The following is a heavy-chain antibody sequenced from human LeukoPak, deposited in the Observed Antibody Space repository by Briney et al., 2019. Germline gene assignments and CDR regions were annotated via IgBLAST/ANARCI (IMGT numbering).Heavy chain of an antibody. Sequence: ASVKVSCKASGYPFTTYGLIWVRQAPGLGLDWMGWISANTGNTKYGQQFQGRVTMTTDTTTETAYMELSSLRFDDTAIYYCARTVGDRADPWGQGSLVTVSS. J-gene: IGHJ5*02. D-gene: IGHD2-21*01. V-gene: IGHV1-18*01. CDR1: GYPFTTYG. CDR3: ARTVGDRADP. CDR2: ISANTGNT.